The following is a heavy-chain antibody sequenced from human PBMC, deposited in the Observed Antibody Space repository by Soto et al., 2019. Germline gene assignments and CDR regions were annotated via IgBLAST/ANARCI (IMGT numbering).Heavy chain of an antibody. CDR3: ARGGGTTLAPLP. CDR1: GYTFTGYF. Sequence: ASVKVSCKASGYTFTGYFIHWVRQAPGQGLEWMGWINPNSGATKYTQKFQGRVTMTRDTSINTAHMELSRLRSDDTAVYYCARGGGTTLAPLPWGQGTPVTVSS. V-gene: IGHV1-2*02. CDR2: INPNSGAT. D-gene: IGHD1-1*01. J-gene: IGHJ5*02.